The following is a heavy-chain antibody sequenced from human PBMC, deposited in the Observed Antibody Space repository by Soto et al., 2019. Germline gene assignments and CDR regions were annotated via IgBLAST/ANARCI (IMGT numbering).Heavy chain of an antibody. CDR2: INTGNSS. Sequence: RLAQTGGGLIQPGGSLRLSCAASGFTVSTNYMGWVRQAPGKGLEWVSLINTGNSSFYADSVKGRFTISRDSSKNTLYLQMNSLGVEDTAVYYCVRVVAAAGTWGQGALVTVSS. J-gene: IGHJ5*02. CDR3: VRVVAAAGT. CDR1: GFTVSTNY. V-gene: IGHV3-53*02. D-gene: IGHD6-13*01.